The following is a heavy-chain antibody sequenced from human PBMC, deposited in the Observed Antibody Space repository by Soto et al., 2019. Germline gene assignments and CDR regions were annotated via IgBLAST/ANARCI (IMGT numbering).Heavy chain of an antibody. J-gene: IGHJ5*02. CDR1: GFTFSNYW. V-gene: IGHV3-74*01. CDR3: ARDKSNWFDP. CDR2: INSAGSST. Sequence: EVQLVESGGGLVQPWGSLRLSCAASGFTFSNYWMHWVRQAPGKGLVWVSRINSAGSSTDYADSVKGRFTISRDNAKNTLYLQMNSLRAEDTAVYYCARDKSNWFDPWGQGTLVTVSS.